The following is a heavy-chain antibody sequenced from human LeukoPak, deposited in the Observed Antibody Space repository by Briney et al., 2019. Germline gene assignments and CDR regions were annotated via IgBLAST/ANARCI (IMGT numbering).Heavy chain of an antibody. CDR2: IYYSGST. CDR1: GGSISSSSYY. D-gene: IGHD3-10*01. V-gene: IGHV4-39*07. Sequence: SETLSLTCTVSGGSISSSSYYWGWIRQPPGKGLEWIGSIYYSGSTYYNPSLKSRVTISVDTSKNQLSLKLSSVTAADTAVYYCARVRYYYGSGSYSYYFDYWGQGTLVTVSS. CDR3: ARVRYYYGSGSYSYYFDY. J-gene: IGHJ4*02.